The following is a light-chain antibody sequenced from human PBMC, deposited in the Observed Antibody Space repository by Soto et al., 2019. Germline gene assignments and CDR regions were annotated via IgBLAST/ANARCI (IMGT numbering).Light chain of an antibody. CDR3: SSYSSSNTPYV. Sequence: QSALTQAASVSGSPGQSITISCTGTSSDGGGYNYVSWYQQHQGKAPKLMIYDVSSRPSGVSNRFSGSKSGTTAALTISGLQAEDEDEYYCSSYSSSNTPYVFGTGTKVTVL. J-gene: IGLJ1*01. V-gene: IGLV2-14*01. CDR1: SSDGGGYNY. CDR2: DVS.